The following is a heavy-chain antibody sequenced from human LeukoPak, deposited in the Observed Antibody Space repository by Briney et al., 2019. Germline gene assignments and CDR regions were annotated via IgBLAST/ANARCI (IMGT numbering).Heavy chain of an antibody. CDR3: ARDRSGWYFDY. Sequence: PGGSLRLSCAASGFTFSSYAVSWVRQAPGKGLEWVSGISGSGGSTYYADSVKGRFTISRDNSKNTLYLQMNSLRAEDTAVYYCARDRSGWYFDYWGQGTLVTVSS. V-gene: IGHV3-23*01. D-gene: IGHD6-19*01. CDR2: ISGSGGST. CDR1: GFTFSSYA. J-gene: IGHJ4*02.